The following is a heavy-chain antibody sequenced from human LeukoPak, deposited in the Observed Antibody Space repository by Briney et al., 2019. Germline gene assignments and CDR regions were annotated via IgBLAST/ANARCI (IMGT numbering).Heavy chain of an antibody. CDR2: IYPGDSDT. Sequence: AESLKISCKGSGYSFTSYWIGWVRQMPGKGLEWMGIIYPGDSDTRYSPSFQGQVTISADKSISTAYLQWSSLKASDTAMYYCARQGNYYGSGSPPYYYYGMDVWGKGTTVTVSS. CDR3: ARQGNYYGSGSPPYYYYGMDV. CDR1: GYSFTSYW. D-gene: IGHD3-10*01. J-gene: IGHJ6*04. V-gene: IGHV5-51*01.